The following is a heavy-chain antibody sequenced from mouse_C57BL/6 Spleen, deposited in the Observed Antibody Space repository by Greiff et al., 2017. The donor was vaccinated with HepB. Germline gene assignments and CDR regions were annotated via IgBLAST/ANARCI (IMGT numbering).Heavy chain of an antibody. D-gene: IGHD1-1*01. CDR1: GYAFSSYW. CDR3: ARSKITTVVATGYFDY. J-gene: IGHJ2*01. Sequence: QVQLQQSGAELVKPGASVKISCKASGYAFSSYWMNWVKQRPGKGLEWIGQIYPGDGDTNYNGKFKGKATLTADKSSSTAYMQLSSLTSEDSAVYFGARSKITTVVATGYFDYWGQGTTLTVSS. V-gene: IGHV1-80*01. CDR2: IYPGDGDT.